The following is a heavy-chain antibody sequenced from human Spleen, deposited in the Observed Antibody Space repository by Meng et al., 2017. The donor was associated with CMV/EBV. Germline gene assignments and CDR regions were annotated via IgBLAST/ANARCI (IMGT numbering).Heavy chain of an antibody. CDR1: GYTFTSYD. D-gene: IGHD1-26*01. Sequence: ASVKVSCKASGYTFTSYDINWVRQATGQGLEWMGWMNPNSGNTGYAQKFQGRVTMTRDTSISTAYMELSRLRSDDTAVYYCARGPLHYSGSYFDYWGQGTLVTVSS. CDR2: MNPNSGNT. CDR3: ARGPLHYSGSYFDY. J-gene: IGHJ4*02. V-gene: IGHV1-8*01.